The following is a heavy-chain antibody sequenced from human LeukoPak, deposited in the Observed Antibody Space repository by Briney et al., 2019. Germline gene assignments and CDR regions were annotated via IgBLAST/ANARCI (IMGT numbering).Heavy chain of an antibody. CDR2: ISYDGSNK. Sequence: PGGSLRLSCAASGFTFSSYAMHWVRQAPGKGLEWVAVISYDGSNKYYADSVKGRFTISRDNSKNTLYLQMNSLRAEDTAVYYCAKDQGTPFLHSSSWSLDYWGQGTLVTVSS. CDR3: AKDQGTPFLHSSSWSLDY. CDR1: GFTFSSYA. D-gene: IGHD6-13*01. J-gene: IGHJ4*02. V-gene: IGHV3-30-3*01.